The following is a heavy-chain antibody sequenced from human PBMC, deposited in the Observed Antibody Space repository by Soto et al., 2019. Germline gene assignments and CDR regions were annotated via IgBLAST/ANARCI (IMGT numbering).Heavy chain of an antibody. CDR2: VWYDGTNK. D-gene: IGHD2-2*01. V-gene: IGHV3-33*01. CDR3: VRGTSTSQDY. CDR1: GFTFSSYG. J-gene: IGHJ4*02. Sequence: QVELVESGGGVVQPGRSLRLSCAASGFTFSSYGMHWVRQAPGKGLEWVAVVWYDGTNKNYADSVKGRFTISRDNSKNQLYRQVNRLRAEDTAVYYCVRGTSTSQDYWGQGTLVTVSS.